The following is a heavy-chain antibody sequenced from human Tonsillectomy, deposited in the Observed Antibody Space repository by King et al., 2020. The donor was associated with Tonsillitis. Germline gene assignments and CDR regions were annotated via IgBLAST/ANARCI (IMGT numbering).Heavy chain of an antibody. V-gene: IGHV1-2*02. J-gene: IGHJ4*02. CDR2: INPNSGGT. CDR3: ARDPNWNYGELFDY. D-gene: IGHD1-7*01. CDR1: GYTFTGYY. Sequence: QVQLVESGAEVEKPGASVKVSCKASGYTFTGYYMHWVRQAPGQGLEWMGWINPNSGGTNYAQKFQGRVTMTRDTSISTAYMELSRLISDDTAIYYCARDPNWNYGELFDYWGQGTLVTVSS.